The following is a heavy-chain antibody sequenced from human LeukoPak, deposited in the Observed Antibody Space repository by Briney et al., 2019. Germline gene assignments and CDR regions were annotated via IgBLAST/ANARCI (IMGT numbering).Heavy chain of an antibody. CDR2: ISWNSGTK. CDR3: AKDHGGLLWFGELQD. D-gene: IGHD3-10*01. Sequence: GGSLRLSCAASGFSFDDHAMHWVRQAPGKGLEWVSGISWNSGTKGYADSVKGRFTISRENAKNSLYLQMNSLRVEDTALYYCAKDHGGLLWFGELQDWGQGTLVTVSS. J-gene: IGHJ4*02. V-gene: IGHV3-9*01. CDR1: GFSFDDHA.